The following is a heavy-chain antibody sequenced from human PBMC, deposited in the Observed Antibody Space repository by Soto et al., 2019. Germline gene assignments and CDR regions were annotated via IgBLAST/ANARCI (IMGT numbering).Heavy chain of an antibody. D-gene: IGHD1-20*01. Sequence: TSETLSLTCTVSGASISVHSYYWTWIRQPPGKGLEWIGSSYYSGPTYFNPSLKSRATISVDTSKNQFSLRLTSVTAADTAIYYCTRQYNWNDNYFDPWGPGALVTVSS. J-gene: IGHJ5*02. V-gene: IGHV4-39*01. CDR2: SYYSGPT. CDR3: TRQYNWNDNYFDP. CDR1: GASISVHSYY.